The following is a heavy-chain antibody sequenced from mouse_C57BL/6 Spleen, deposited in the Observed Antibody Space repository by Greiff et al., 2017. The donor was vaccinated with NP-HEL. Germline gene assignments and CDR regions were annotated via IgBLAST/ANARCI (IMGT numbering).Heavy chain of an antibody. Sequence: EVQLVESGAELVRPGASVKLSCTASGFNIKDYYMHWVKQRPEQGLEWIGRIDPEDGDTEYAPKFQGKATMTADTSSTTAYLQLSSLTSEDTAVYYCSLWSLGFDVWGTGTTVTVSS. CDR2: IDPEDGDT. D-gene: IGHD1-1*02. J-gene: IGHJ1*03. V-gene: IGHV14-1*01. CDR1: GFNIKDYY. CDR3: SLWSLGFDV.